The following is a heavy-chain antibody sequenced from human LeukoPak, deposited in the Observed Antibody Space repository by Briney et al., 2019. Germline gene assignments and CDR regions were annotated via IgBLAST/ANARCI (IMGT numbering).Heavy chain of an antibody. J-gene: IGHJ3*02. Sequence: ASVKVSCKVSGYTLTELSMHWVRQAPGKGLEWMGGFDPEDGETIYAQKFQGRVTMTEDTSTDTAYMELSSLRSEDTAVYYCATGVVVPDAISGAFDIWGQGTMVTVSS. V-gene: IGHV1-24*01. CDR3: ATGVVVPDAISGAFDI. D-gene: IGHD2-2*02. CDR2: FDPEDGET. CDR1: GYTLTELS.